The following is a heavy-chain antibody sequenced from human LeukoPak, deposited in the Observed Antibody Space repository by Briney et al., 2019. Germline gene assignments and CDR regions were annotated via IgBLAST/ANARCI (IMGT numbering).Heavy chain of an antibody. D-gene: IGHD4-11*01. V-gene: IGHV4-59*01. Sequence: SETLPLTCTVSGDSLTTYYWSWIRQPPGKGLEWLGYVYYRGSATYNPSLKSRVTISVDTSKNQFSLRLSSVTAADTAVYYCARDGSNWSNDYYHGVDVWGQGTTVTVSS. CDR2: VYYRGSA. CDR1: GDSLTTYY. J-gene: IGHJ6*02. CDR3: ARDGSNWSNDYYHGVDV.